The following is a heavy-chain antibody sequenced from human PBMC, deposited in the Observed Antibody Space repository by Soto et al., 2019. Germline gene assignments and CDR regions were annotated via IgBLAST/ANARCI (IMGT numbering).Heavy chain of an antibody. CDR1: GFTFSNAW. Sequence: EVQLVESGGGLVKPGGSLRLSCAASGFTFSNAWMSWVRQAPGKGLEWVGRIKSKTDGGTTDYAAPVKGRFTISRDDSKNTLYLQMDGLKTEDTAVYYCTTDAGRVPRGGGWGQGTLVTVSS. D-gene: IGHD1-1*01. J-gene: IGHJ4*02. CDR3: TTDAGRVPRGGG. CDR2: IKSKTDGGTT. V-gene: IGHV3-15*01.